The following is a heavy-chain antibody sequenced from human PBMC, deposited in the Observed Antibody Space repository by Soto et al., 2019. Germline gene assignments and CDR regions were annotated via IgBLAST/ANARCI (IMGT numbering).Heavy chain of an antibody. V-gene: IGHV5-51*01. J-gene: IGHJ4*01. D-gene: IGHD2-2*01. CDR3: ARLPRDCNKTSCYYADH. CDR1: GYDFNTNW. Sequence: PGESLKISCRGSGYDFNTNWFGWVRQLPGKGLEWVGIMYLGDSDTRYNPSLQGHVTLSADVTVSTAFLQWRSLKTSDTGMYFCARLPRDCNKTSCYYADHWGHGTQVTVSS. CDR2: MYLGDSDT.